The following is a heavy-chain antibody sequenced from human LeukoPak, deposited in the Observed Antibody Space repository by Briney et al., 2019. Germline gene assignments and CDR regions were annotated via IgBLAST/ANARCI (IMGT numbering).Heavy chain of an antibody. CDR2: ISYDGSNK. CDR3: AKEKLEQQLGLFDP. D-gene: IGHD6-13*01. CDR1: GFTFSSYG. V-gene: IGHV3-30*18. Sequence: GGSLRLSCAASGFTFSSYGMHWVRQAPGKGLEWVAVISYDGSNKYYADSVKGRFTISRDNSKNMLYLQMNSLRAEDTAAYYCAKEKLEQQLGLFDPWGQGTLVTVSS. J-gene: IGHJ5*02.